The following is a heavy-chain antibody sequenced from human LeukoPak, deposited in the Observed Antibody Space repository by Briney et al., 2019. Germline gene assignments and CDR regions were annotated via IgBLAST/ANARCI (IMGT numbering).Heavy chain of an antibody. CDR1: GESVSSNSAA. CDR2: TYYRSKWYN. D-gene: IGHD5-12*01. CDR3: ARLATKDGRDY. V-gene: IGHV6-1*01. Sequence: SQTLSLTCAISGESVSSNSAAWTWIRQSPSRGLEWLGRTYYRSKWYNDYAVSVKSRITIDPDTSKNQFSLQLNSVTPEDTAVYYCARLATKDGRDYWGQGTRVTVSS. J-gene: IGHJ4*02.